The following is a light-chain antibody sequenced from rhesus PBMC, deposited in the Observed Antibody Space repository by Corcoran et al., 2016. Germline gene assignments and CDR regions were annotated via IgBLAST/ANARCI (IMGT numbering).Light chain of an antibody. CDR2: KAS. CDR1: ENVNNY. Sequence: DIQMTQSPSSLSASVGDRVTITCRASENVNNYLNWYQQKPGKAPKLLIYKASTLQIGVPSSFSGSGSGTDYTFTISSLQPEDVSTYYCQHGYGTPPYSFGQGTKVEIK. V-gene: IGKV1-74*01. CDR3: QHGYGTPPYS. J-gene: IGKJ2*01.